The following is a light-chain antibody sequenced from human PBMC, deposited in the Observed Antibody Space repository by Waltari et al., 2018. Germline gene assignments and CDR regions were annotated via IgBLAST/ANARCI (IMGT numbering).Light chain of an antibody. J-gene: IGLJ2*01. CDR1: GSEVGGYDY. CDR3: SSYTSSGVV. CDR2: DVY. V-gene: IGLV2-14*01. Sequence: QYALTQPASVSGSPGQAILISRTGTGSEVGGYDYVSCYQQYPGKAPRLIIYDVYNRPSGVSNRFSGSKSDNTASLTISGLQAEDESVYYCSSYTSSGVVFGGGTKLTVL.